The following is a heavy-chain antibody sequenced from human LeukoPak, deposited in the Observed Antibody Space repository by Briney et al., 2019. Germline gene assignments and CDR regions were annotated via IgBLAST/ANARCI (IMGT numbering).Heavy chain of an antibody. J-gene: IGHJ4*02. Sequence: SETLSLTCAVSGGSISSGDYSWSWIRQPPGKGLEWIGYIYHSGSTLYNPSLKSRVTISIDRSKNQFSLRLSSVTAADTAVYYCAADYGSGSYHFDYWGQGTLVTVSS. D-gene: IGHD3-10*01. CDR3: AADYGSGSYHFDY. CDR1: GGSISSGDYS. CDR2: IYHSGST. V-gene: IGHV4-30-2*01.